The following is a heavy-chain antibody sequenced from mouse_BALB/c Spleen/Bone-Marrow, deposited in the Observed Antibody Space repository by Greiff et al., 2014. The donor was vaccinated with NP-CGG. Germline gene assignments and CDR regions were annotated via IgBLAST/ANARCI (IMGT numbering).Heavy chain of an antibody. CDR3: ARGGYYGTSLYWYFDV. CDR2: INPYNDGT. J-gene: IGHJ1*01. CDR1: GYTFTSYV. D-gene: IGHD1-1*01. Sequence: EVNLVESGPELAKPGASVKMSCKASGYTFTSYVIHWVKQKPGQGLEWIGYINPYNDGTKYNEKFKGKATLTSDKSSSTAYMELSSLTSEDSAVYYCARGGYYGTSLYWYFDVWGAGTTVTVSS. V-gene: IGHV1-14*01.